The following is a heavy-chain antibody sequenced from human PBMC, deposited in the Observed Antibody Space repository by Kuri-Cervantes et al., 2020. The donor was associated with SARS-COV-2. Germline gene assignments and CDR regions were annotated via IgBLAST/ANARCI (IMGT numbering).Heavy chain of an antibody. J-gene: IGHJ6*02. D-gene: IGHD3-3*01. CDR1: GGSISSGDYY. CDR2: IYYSGST. Sequence: LRLSCTVSGGSISSGDYYWSWIRQPPGKGLEWIGYIYYSGSTYYNPSLKSRVTISVDTSKNQFSLKLSSVTAADTAVYYCARDGRAITIFGVVTTGGMDVWGQGTTVTVSS. V-gene: IGHV4-30-4*01. CDR3: ARDGRAITIFGVVTTGGMDV.